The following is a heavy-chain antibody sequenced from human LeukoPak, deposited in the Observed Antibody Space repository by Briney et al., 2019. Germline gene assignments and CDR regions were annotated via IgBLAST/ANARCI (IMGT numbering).Heavy chain of an antibody. V-gene: IGHV1-8*01. D-gene: IGHD3-3*01. CDR1: GYTFTSYD. CDR2: MNPNSGNT. J-gene: IGHJ4*02. Sequence: WASVKVSCKAYGYTFTSYDINWVRQATGQGLEWMGWMNPNSGNTGYAQKFQGRVTMTRNTSISTAYMELSSLRSEDTAVYYCARALYDFWSGYYPGGYWGQGTLVTVSS. CDR3: ARALYDFWSGYYPGGY.